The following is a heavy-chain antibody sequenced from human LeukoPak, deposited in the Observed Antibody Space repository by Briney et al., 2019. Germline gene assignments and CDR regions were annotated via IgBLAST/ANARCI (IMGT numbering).Heavy chain of an antibody. CDR2: INPNSGDT. CDR3: ARSLEYSSFPFDY. V-gene: IGHV1-2*02. Sequence: ASVNVSCKASGYTFTGYYMHWVRQAPGQGLEWMGWINPNSGDTNYAQKLQGRGTMTTDTCTSTAYMELRSLRSEDKAVYYCARSLEYSSFPFDYWGQGTLVTVSS. J-gene: IGHJ4*02. D-gene: IGHD6-6*01. CDR1: GYTFTGYY.